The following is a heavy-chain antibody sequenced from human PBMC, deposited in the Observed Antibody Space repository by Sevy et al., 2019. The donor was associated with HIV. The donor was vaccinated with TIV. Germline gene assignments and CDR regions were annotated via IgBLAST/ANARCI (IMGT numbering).Heavy chain of an antibody. CDR2: MNPNSGNT. D-gene: IGHD4-17*01. CDR1: GYTFTSYD. Sequence: ASVKVSCKASGYTFTSYDINWVRQATGQGLEWMGWMNPNSGNTGYAQKFQGRVTMTRNTSISTAYMELSSLRSEDTAVYYCAMQGAFLTVARGMDVWGQGTTVTVSS. CDR3: AMQGAFLTVARGMDV. V-gene: IGHV1-8*01. J-gene: IGHJ6*02.